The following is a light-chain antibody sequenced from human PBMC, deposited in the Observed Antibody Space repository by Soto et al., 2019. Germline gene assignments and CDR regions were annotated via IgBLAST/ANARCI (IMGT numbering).Light chain of an antibody. J-gene: IGLJ3*02. CDR2: AVR. CDR1: NSDVGRYNS. Sequence: QSALTQPHSVSGSPGQSVTLSCTGTNSDVGRYNSVSWYQQLPGKAPQLIISAVRQRPSGVPDRFSGSKSGNTASLTISGLQTDDEADYFCFSYTANDNWVFGGGTQVTVL. CDR3: FSYTANDNWV. V-gene: IGLV2-11*01.